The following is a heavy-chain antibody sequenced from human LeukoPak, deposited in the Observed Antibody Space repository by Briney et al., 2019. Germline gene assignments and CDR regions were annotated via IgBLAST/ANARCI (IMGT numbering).Heavy chain of an antibody. J-gene: IGHJ3*02. CDR3: ARGRFPYMGGGFDI. CDR2: IYYSGNT. Sequence: SETLSLTCSVSGDSISSYYWSWIRQPPGKGLEWIGYIYYSGNTNYNPSLKSRVTISVDTSKNQFSLKLSSVTAADTAVYFCARGRFPYMGGGFDIWGQGTMVTVSS. V-gene: IGHV4-59*08. D-gene: IGHD1-26*01. CDR1: GDSISSYY.